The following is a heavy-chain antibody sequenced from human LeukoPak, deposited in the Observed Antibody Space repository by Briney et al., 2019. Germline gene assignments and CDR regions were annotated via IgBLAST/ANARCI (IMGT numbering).Heavy chain of an antibody. CDR3: AKSSTYSSSWYPAGAFDI. V-gene: IGHV3-43D*03. Sequence: PGGSLRLSCAASGLTFDDYAMHWVRQAPGKGLEWVSLISWDGGSTYYADSVKGRFTISRDNSKNSLYLQMNSLRAEDTALYYCAKSSTYSSSWYPAGAFDIRGQGTMVTVSS. J-gene: IGHJ3*02. CDR1: GLTFDDYA. CDR2: ISWDGGST. D-gene: IGHD6-13*01.